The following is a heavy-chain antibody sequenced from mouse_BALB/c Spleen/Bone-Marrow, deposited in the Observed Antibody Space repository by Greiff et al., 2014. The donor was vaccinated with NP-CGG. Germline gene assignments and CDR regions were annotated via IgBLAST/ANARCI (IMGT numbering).Heavy chain of an antibody. CDR2: INPYNGAT. J-gene: IGHJ2*01. V-gene: IGHV1-31*01. Sequence: VQLKDSGPELVKPGASVKISCKASGYSFTGYYMHWVKQSHVKSLEWIGRINPYNGATSYNQNFKDKASLTVDKSSSTAYMELHSLTSEDSAVYYCAREYYGNYVLDYWGQGTTLTVSS. CDR3: AREYYGNYVLDY. D-gene: IGHD2-1*01. CDR1: GYSFTGYY.